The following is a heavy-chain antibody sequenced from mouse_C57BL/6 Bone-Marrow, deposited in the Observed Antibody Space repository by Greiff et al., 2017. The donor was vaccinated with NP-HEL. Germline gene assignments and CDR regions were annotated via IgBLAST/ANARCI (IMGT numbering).Heavy chain of an antibody. V-gene: IGHV1-26*01. J-gene: IGHJ2*01. CDR3: ARGLWGSFDY. Sequence: VQLQQSGPELVKPGASVKISCKASGYTFTDYYMNWVKQSHGKSLEWIGDINPNNGGTSYNQKFKGKATLTVDKSSSTAYMELRSLTSEDSAVYYCARGLWGSFDYWGKGTTLTVSS. CDR2: INPNNGGT. CDR1: GYTFTDYY.